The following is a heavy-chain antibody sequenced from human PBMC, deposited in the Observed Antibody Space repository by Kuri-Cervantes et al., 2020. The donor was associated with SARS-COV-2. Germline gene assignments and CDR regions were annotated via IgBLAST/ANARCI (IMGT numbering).Heavy chain of an antibody. CDR2: IDPSDSYT. CDR1: GYRFTSYW. Sequence: GESLKISWKGGGYRFTSYWISWGHQMHGKGLEWMGRIDPSDSYTNYSPSFQGHVTISADKSISTAYLQWSSLKAKDTAMYYCARQGWELFQGSNDFDYWGQGTLVTVSS. V-gene: IGHV5-10-1*01. J-gene: IGHJ4*02. D-gene: IGHD1-26*01. CDR3: ARQGWELFQGSNDFDY.